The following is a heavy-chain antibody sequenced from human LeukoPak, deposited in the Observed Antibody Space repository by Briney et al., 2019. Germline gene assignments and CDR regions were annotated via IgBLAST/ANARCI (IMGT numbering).Heavy chain of an antibody. Sequence: QPWGVLRLSCAASGFTFSNYAMSWVRQAPGKGLEWVSGISGSGGSTYYADSVKGRFTISRDNSKNTLYLQMNSLRAEDTAVYYCARDRDPYGRGDYYMDVWGKGTTVTVSS. J-gene: IGHJ6*03. CDR3: ARDRDPYGRGDYYMDV. CDR2: ISGSGGST. V-gene: IGHV3-23*01. D-gene: IGHD3-10*02. CDR1: GFTFSNYA.